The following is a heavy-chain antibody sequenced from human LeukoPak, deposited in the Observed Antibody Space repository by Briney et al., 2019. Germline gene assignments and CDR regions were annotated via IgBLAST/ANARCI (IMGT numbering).Heavy chain of an antibody. CDR1: GASISSTSYY. D-gene: IGHD3-9*01. CDR2: IYYSGST. J-gene: IGHJ4*02. CDR3: ARAQHYDILTAYYPNEYYFDY. V-gene: IGHV4-39*07. Sequence: SETLSLTCTVSGASISSTSYYWGWIRQPPGKGLEWIGSIYYSGSTYYSPSLKSRVTISVDTSKNHISLNLSSVTAADTAVYYCARAQHYDILTAYYPNEYYFDYWGQGILVTVSS.